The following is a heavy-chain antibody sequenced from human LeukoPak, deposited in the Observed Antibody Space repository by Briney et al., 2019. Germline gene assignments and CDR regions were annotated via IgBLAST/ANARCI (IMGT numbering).Heavy chain of an antibody. CDR1: GYSISSGYY. V-gene: IGHV4-38-2*02. Sequence: NPSETLSLTCTVSGYSISSGYYWGWIRQPPGKGLEWIGSIYHSGSTYYNPSLKSRVTISVDTSKNQFSLKLSSVTAADTAVYYCARGLVRYSPPYFDYWGQGTLVTVSS. D-gene: IGHD3-9*01. CDR2: IYHSGST. CDR3: ARGLVRYSPPYFDY. J-gene: IGHJ4*02.